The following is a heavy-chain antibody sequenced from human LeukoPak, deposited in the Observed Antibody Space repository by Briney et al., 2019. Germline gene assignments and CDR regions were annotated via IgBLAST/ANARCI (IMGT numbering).Heavy chain of an antibody. CDR1: GDSVSSNSAA. CDR3: ARDRAAPSDWDYYGMDV. V-gene: IGHV6-1*01. Sequence: SQTLSLTCAISGDSVSSNSAAWNWIRQSPSRGLEWLGRTYYRSKWYNDYAVSVKSRITINPDTSRNQFSLQLNSVTPEDTAVYYCARDRAAPSDWDYYGMDVWGQGTTVTVSS. D-gene: IGHD2-21*01. J-gene: IGHJ6*02. CDR2: TYYRSKWYN.